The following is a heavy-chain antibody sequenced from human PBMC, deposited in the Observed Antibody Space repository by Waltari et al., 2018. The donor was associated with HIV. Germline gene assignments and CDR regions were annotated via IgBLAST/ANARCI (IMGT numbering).Heavy chain of an antibody. J-gene: IGHJ4*02. CDR3: ARRRLGAAATYGYFDY. V-gene: IGHV5-51*01. Sequence: EVQLVQSGAEVKKPGESLKISCKGSGYSFTSYWIGWVRQMPGKGLEWMGIIYPVDSDTRYSPSFQGQVTISADKSISTAYLQWSSLKASDTAMYYCARRRLGAAATYGYFDYWGQGTLVTVSS. CDR1: GYSFTSYW. CDR2: IYPVDSDT. D-gene: IGHD6-13*01.